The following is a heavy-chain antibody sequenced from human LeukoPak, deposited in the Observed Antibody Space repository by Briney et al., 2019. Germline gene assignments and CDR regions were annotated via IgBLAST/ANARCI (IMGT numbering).Heavy chain of an antibody. J-gene: IGHJ3*02. Sequence: GGSLRLSCAASGFTFSSYALDWVRQAPGKGLEWVAVISKDGNSQNYADSVKGRFTISRDNSKNTLYLQMNSQRPEDTAVYYCAGESFDIWGQGTTVTVSS. CDR1: GFTFSSYA. CDR3: AGESFDI. V-gene: IGHV3-30*04. CDR2: ISKDGNSQ.